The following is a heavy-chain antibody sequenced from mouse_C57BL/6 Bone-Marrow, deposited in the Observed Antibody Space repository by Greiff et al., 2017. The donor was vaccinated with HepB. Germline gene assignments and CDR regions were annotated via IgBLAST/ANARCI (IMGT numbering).Heavy chain of an antibody. CDR2: ISGGGGNT. V-gene: IGHV5-9*01. CDR3: ARLSVCYYLDV. Sequence: EVQLVESGGGLVKPGGSLKLSCAASGFTFSSYTMSWVSQTPEKRLEWVATISGGGGNTNYPESVKGRFTISRDNANNTLYMQMRSVRSEDTALDYDARLSVCYYLDVWSQGTTLTVSS. J-gene: IGHJ2*01. CDR1: GFTFSSYT.